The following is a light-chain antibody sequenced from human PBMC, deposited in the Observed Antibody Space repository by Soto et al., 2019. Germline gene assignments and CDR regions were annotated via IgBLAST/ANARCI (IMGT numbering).Light chain of an antibody. CDR3: QQSYSSYT. CDR1: QNINNY. Sequence: DIQMTQSPSSLSASVGDRVTITCRAGQNINNYLKWYQQKPGKAPNLLIYGASTLQSGVPARFSGAGAGTDFTLIISGLQPEDSATYYCQQSYSSYTFGHGTRLEIK. CDR2: GAS. V-gene: IGKV1-39*01. J-gene: IGKJ2*01.